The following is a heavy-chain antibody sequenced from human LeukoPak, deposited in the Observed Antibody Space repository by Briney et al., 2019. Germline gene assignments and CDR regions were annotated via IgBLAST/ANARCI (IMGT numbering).Heavy chain of an antibody. V-gene: IGHV4-4*07. J-gene: IGHJ5*02. D-gene: IGHD4-17*01. Sequence: SETLSLTCTVSGGSISSYYWSWIRQPAGKGLEWIGRIYTSGSTNYNPSLKSRVTISVDKSKNQFSLKLSSVTAADTAVYYCVRGGHDYGFFPWGQGTLVTVSS. CDR2: IYTSGST. CDR3: VRGGHDYGFFP. CDR1: GGSISSYY.